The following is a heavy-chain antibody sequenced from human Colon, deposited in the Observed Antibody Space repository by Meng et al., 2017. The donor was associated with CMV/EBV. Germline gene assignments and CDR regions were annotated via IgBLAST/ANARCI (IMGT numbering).Heavy chain of an antibody. J-gene: IGHJ5*02. V-gene: IGHV3-21*06. Sequence: GGSLRLSCAASGFSFRSYGMSWIRQAPGRGLELVSFISSSSDISYADSVKGRFTILRDSAQNLLYLEMIGLRAEDTAVYYCARVRLPGAYHDSDGSPIKNWFDPWGQGTLVTVSS. CDR3: ARVRLPGAYHDSDGSPIKNWFDP. CDR1: GFSFRSYG. D-gene: IGHD3-22*01. CDR2: ISSSSDI.